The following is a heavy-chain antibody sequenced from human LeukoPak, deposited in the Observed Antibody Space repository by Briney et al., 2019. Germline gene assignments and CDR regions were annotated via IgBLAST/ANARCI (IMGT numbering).Heavy chain of an antibody. CDR1: GFTFSSYE. Sequence: GGSLRLSCAASGFTFSSYEMNWVCQAPGKGLEWVSFIYSGGDTYYADSVKGRFTISRDNSKNTFHLQMNSLRAEDTAVYYCARRAGDYSHPYDYWGQGTLVTVSS. CDR3: ARRAGDYSHPYDY. V-gene: IGHV3-53*01. J-gene: IGHJ4*02. CDR2: IYSGGDT. D-gene: IGHD3-22*01.